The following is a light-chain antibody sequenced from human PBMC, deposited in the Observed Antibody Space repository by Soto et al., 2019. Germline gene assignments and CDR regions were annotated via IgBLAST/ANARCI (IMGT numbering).Light chain of an antibody. J-gene: IGKJ5*01. V-gene: IGKV3-15*01. CDR1: QSVSSN. Sequence: EIVMTQSPATLSVSPGERATLSCRASQSVSSNLAWYQQKPGQAPRLLIYGASTRATGIPARFSGSGSGTDFTLTISRLEPEDFAVYYCQQDYNLPITFGQGTRLEIK. CDR2: GAS. CDR3: QQDYNLPIT.